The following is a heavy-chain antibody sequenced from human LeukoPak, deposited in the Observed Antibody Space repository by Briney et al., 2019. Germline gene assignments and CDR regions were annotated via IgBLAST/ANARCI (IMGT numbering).Heavy chain of an antibody. CDR1: GGSIRSSSYY. V-gene: IGHV4-39*01. Sequence: IPSETLSLTCTVSGGSIRSSSYYWGWIRQPPGKGLEWIGSIYYSGSTYYNPSLKSRVTISVDTPKNQLSLRLSSVTAADTAVYYCARLRRSIDSSGYPTDAFDIWGQGTMVTVSS. CDR3: ARLRRSIDSSGYPTDAFDI. CDR2: IYYSGST. J-gene: IGHJ3*02. D-gene: IGHD3-22*01.